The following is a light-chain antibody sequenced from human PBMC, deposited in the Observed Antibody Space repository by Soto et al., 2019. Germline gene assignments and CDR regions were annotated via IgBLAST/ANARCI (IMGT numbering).Light chain of an antibody. Sequence: IVMTQSPATLSVSPGERANLSCRASQSVGTKLAWYQQTPGQAPRLLIYGASNRATGVPARISGSVAGTEFTLSIASLQSEDFALYYCQQYSSWLWTFGQGTKVDIK. CDR1: QSVGTK. CDR3: QQYSSWLWT. J-gene: IGKJ1*01. CDR2: GAS. V-gene: IGKV3-15*01.